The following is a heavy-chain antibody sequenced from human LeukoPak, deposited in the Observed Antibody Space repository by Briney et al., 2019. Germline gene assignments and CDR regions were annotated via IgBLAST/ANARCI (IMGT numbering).Heavy chain of an antibody. D-gene: IGHD5-24*01. V-gene: IGHV3-74*01. CDR3: ASRPQRWLQLEDDAFDI. CDR1: GFTFSSNW. J-gene: IGHJ3*02. Sequence: HAGGSLRLSCAASGFTFSSNWMHWVRQAPGKGLVWVSRINEDGSTTNYADSVKGRSTIFRDNAKNTLYLQMNSLRAEDTAVYYCASRPQRWLQLEDDAFDIWGQGTMVTVSS. CDR2: INEDGSTT.